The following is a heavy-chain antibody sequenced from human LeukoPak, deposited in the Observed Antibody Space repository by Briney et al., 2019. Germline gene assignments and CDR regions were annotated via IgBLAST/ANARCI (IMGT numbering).Heavy chain of an antibody. Sequence: GGSLRLSCAASGFTFSSYAMSWVRQAPGKGLEWVSTISATGGSIYYADSVRGRLTISRDNSKNTVYLQMNSLRAEDTAVYYCARDGHSYGRHYYFDYWGQGTLVTVSS. D-gene: IGHD5-18*01. CDR1: GFTFSSYA. CDR2: ISATGGSI. V-gene: IGHV3-23*01. J-gene: IGHJ4*02. CDR3: ARDGHSYGRHYYFDY.